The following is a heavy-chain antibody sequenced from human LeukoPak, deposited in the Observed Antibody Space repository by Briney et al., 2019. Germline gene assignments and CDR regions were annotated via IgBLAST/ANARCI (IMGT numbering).Heavy chain of an antibody. CDR1: GGSISSSSYY. V-gene: IGHV4-39*01. J-gene: IGHJ4*02. Sequence: RSSETLSLTCTVSGGSISSSSYYWGWIRQPPGKGLEWIGSIYYSGSTYYNPSLKSRVTISVDTSKNQFSLKLSSVTAADTAVYYCARLKGHRQWLVPPPYYFDYWGQGTLVTVSS. D-gene: IGHD6-19*01. CDR2: IYYSGST. CDR3: ARLKGHRQWLVPPPYYFDY.